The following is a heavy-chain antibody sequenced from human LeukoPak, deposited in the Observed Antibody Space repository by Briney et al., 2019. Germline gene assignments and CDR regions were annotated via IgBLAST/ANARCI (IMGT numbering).Heavy chain of an antibody. Sequence: GGSLRLSCAASGFTFSSYSMNWVRQAPGKGLEWVSSISSSSSYIYYADSVKGRFTISRDNAKKSLYLQMNSQRAEDTAVYYCARDLRRADCWGQGTLVTVSS. CDR1: GFTFSSYS. D-gene: IGHD2-21*01. V-gene: IGHV3-21*01. J-gene: IGHJ4*02. CDR2: ISSSSSYI. CDR3: ARDLRRADC.